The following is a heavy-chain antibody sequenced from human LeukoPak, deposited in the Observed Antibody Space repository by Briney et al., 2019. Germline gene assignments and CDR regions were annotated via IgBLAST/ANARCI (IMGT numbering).Heavy chain of an antibody. CDR1: GFTFSSYS. CDR2: ISSSSSTI. CDR3: ARAGYSYGRSFDY. Sequence: PGGSLRLSCAASGFTFSSYSMNWVRQAPGKGLEWVSYISSSSSTIYYADSVKGRFTISRDNAKNSLYLQMNSLRAEDTAVYYCARAGYSYGRSFDYWGQGTLVTVSS. J-gene: IGHJ4*02. V-gene: IGHV3-48*01. D-gene: IGHD5-18*01.